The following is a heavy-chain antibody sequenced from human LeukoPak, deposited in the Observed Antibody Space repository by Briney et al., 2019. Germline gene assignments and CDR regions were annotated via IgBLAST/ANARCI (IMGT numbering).Heavy chain of an antibody. CDR3: ARTAGRFGFLEYGY. J-gene: IGHJ4*02. CDR1: GGSISSSSYY. V-gene: IGHV4-39*07. Sequence: PSETLSLTCTVSGGSISSSSYYWGWIRQPPGKGLEWIGSIYYSGSTYYNPSLKSRVTISVDTSKNQFSLKLSSVTAADTAVYYCARTAGRFGFLEYGYWGQGTLVTVSS. D-gene: IGHD3-3*01. CDR2: IYYSGST.